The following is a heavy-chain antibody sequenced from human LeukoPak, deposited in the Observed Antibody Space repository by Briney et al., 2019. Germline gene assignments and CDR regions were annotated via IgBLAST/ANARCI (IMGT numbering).Heavy chain of an antibody. D-gene: IGHD5-24*01. V-gene: IGHV3-7*04. Sequence: GGSLRLSCVASGFPFSSYWMTWVRQAPGKGLEWVANIKQDGSKKSYVDSVKGRFTISRDNAKNSLYLQMNSLRAEDTAIYYCTRVGYIDEGIDYWGQGTLVTVSA. CDR3: TRVGYIDEGIDY. J-gene: IGHJ4*02. CDR2: IKQDGSKK. CDR1: GFPFSSYW.